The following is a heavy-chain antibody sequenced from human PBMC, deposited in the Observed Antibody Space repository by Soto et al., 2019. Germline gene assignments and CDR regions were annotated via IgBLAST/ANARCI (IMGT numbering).Heavy chain of an antibody. CDR3: ARDPWELPSWDNWFDP. Sequence: ASVKVSCKASGYTFTGYYMHWVRQAPGQGLEWMGIINPSGGSTRYAQKFQGRVTMTRNTSISTAYMELSSLRSEDTAVYYCARDPWELPSWDNWFDPWGQGTLVTVSS. D-gene: IGHD1-26*01. J-gene: IGHJ5*02. CDR2: INPSGGST. CDR1: GYTFTGYY. V-gene: IGHV1-46*01.